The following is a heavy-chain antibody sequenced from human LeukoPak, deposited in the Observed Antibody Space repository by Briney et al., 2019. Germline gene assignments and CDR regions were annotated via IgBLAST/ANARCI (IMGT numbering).Heavy chain of an antibody. CDR1: GFTFRNAW. V-gene: IGHV3-15*01. CDR2: IRTKVDGGTT. J-gene: IGHJ4*02. Sequence: PGGSLRLSCAASGFTFRNAWMNWVRQAAGKGPDLVAQIRTKVDGGTTDYAASVRGRFTISRDDSEDTLYLQMNNLKNEDTALYYCTTDGPYGSGTYCVHWGQGSPVTVSS. CDR3: TTDGPYGSGTYCVH. D-gene: IGHD3-10*01.